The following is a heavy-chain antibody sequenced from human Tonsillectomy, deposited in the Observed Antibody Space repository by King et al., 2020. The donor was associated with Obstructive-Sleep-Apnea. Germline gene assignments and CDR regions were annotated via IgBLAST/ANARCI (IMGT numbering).Heavy chain of an antibody. J-gene: IGHJ4*02. CDR1: SNSFSSYG. CDR2: INVHNGKT. CDR3: ARDLSNDYGPGSLDF. V-gene: IGHV1-18*01. Sequence: QLVQSGAEVKKPGASVKVSCKVSSNSFSSYGISWVRQAPGQGLEWMGWINVHNGKTNYVQKFQGRVTMTRDKSTSTAYMELRSLRFDDTAIYYCARDLSNDYGPGSLDFWGQGTLVSVSS. D-gene: IGHD3-10*01.